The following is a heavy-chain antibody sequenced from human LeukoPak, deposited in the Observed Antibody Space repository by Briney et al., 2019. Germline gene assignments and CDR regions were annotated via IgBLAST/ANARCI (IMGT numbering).Heavy chain of an antibody. V-gene: IGHV3-23*01. CDR2: ISGSGGST. D-gene: IGHD3-3*01. J-gene: IGHJ4*02. CDR3: AKDYLVFGSAWYFDY. Sequence: PGRSLRLSCAASGFTFSSYAMSWVRQAPGKGLEWVSAISGSGGSTYYADSVKGRFTISRDNSKNTLYLQMNSLRAEDTAVYYCAKDYLVFGSAWYFDYWGQGTLVTVSS. CDR1: GFTFSSYA.